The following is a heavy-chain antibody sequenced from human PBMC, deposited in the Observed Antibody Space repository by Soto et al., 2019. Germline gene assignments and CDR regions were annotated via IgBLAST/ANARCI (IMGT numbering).Heavy chain of an antibody. CDR1: GGSFSGYY. CDR2: INRRGST. V-gene: IGHV4-34*01. CDR3: ARGRNLGGTYLDY. Sequence: QVQLQQWGAGLLKPSETLSLTCAVYGGSFSGYYWTWIRQPPGKGLEWIGEINRRGSTNYNPSLKSRVAISVDTSKNQFSLKLSSVTAADTAVYYCARGRNLGGTYLDYWGQGTLVTVSS. D-gene: IGHD1-26*01. J-gene: IGHJ4*02.